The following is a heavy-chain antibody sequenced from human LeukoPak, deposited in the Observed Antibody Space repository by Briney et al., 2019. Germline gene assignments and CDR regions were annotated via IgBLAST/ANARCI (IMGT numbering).Heavy chain of an antibody. D-gene: IGHD3-3*01. V-gene: IGHV1-69*13. CDR3: AREQTITIFGVVKRSSWFDP. CDR1: GGTFSSYA. Sequence: SVKVSCKASGGTFSSYAISWVRQAPGQGLEWTGGIIPIFGTANYAQKFQGRVTITADESTSTAYMELSSLRSEDTAVYYCAREQTITIFGVVKRSSWFDPWGQGTLVTVSS. J-gene: IGHJ5*02. CDR2: IIPIFGTA.